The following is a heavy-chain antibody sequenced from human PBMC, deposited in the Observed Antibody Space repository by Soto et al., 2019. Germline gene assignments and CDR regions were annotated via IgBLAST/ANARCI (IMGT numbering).Heavy chain of an antibody. D-gene: IGHD4-17*01. CDR2: IYWDDDK. J-gene: IGHJ3*02. Sequence: QITLKESGPTLVKPTQTLTLTCTFSGFSLSTSGVGVGWIRQPPGKALEWLALIYWDDDKRYSPSLKSRLTINKDTSKNQVVLTMTNMDPVDTATYYCAHLNRGDYGDYEDAFDIWGQGTMVTVSS. CDR3: AHLNRGDYGDYEDAFDI. V-gene: IGHV2-5*02. CDR1: GFSLSTSGVG.